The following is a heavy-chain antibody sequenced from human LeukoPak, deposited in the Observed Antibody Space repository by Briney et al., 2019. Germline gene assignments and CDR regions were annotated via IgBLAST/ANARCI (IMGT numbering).Heavy chain of an antibody. CDR2: INHSGGT. CDR1: AGSISSDS. Sequence: RPSETLSLTCTVSAGSISSDSWNWIRQPPGQGLEWIGYINHSGGTKYNPSLESRVTISIDTSKNQFSLKLRSVTVADTAVYYCARGGRLTGTTALFDYWGQGTLVTVSS. D-gene: IGHD1-7*01. J-gene: IGHJ4*02. V-gene: IGHV4-59*01. CDR3: ARGGRLTGTTALFDY.